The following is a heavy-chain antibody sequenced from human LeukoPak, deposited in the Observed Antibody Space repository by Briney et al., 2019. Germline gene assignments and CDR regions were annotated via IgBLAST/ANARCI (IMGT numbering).Heavy chain of an antibody. V-gene: IGHV1-58*01. Sequence: SVKVSCKASGFTFTSSAVQWVRPARGQRLEWIGWIVVGSGNTNYAQKFQERVTITRDMSTSTAYMELSSLRSEDTAVYYCAAGNGSGIRGMDVWGQGTTVTVSS. CDR1: GFTFTSSA. CDR2: IVVGSGNT. CDR3: AAGNGSGIRGMDV. J-gene: IGHJ6*02. D-gene: IGHD3-10*01.